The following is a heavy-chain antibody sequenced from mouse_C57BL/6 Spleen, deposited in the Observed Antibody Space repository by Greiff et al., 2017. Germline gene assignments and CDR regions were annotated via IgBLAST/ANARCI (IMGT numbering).Heavy chain of an antibody. J-gene: IGHJ2*01. V-gene: IGHV1-52*01. CDR2: IDPSDSET. Sequence: QVQLQQPGAELVRPGSSVKLSCKASGYTFTSYWMHWVKQRPIQGLEWIGNIDPSDSETHYNQKFKDKATLTVDKSSSTAYMQLSSLTSEDSAVYYCARGGLLSYYFDYWGQGTTLTVSS. D-gene: IGHD2-10*01. CDR3: ARGGLLSYYFDY. CDR1: GYTFTSYW.